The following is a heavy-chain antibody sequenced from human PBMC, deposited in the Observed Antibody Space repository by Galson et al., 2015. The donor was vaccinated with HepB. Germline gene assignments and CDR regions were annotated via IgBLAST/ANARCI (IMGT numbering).Heavy chain of an antibody. CDR3: ARENELRVRRVRDMIIKEHAFDI. CDR2: ISPNSGAT. J-gene: IGHJ3*02. CDR1: GYAFTAYY. D-gene: IGHD3-16*01. V-gene: IGHV1-2*06. Sequence: SVKVSCKASGYAFTAYYMHWVRQAPGQGLEWMGRISPNSGATHYAQKFQGRVTLTSDTSSSTGYMELSTLTSDDTAVYYCARENELRVRRVRDMIIKEHAFDIWGQGTKVSVSS.